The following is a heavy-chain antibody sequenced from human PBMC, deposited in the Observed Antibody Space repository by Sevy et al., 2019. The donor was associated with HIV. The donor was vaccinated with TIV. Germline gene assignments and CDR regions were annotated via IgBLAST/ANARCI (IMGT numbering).Heavy chain of an antibody. CDR3: ASYTTGSRGDY. J-gene: IGHJ4*02. CDR2: INPSDGGT. D-gene: IGHD3-16*01. V-gene: IGHV1-46*01. CDR1: GYTITRYY. Sequence: ASVKVSCKASGYTITRYYMHWMRQAPGQGLEWTGIINPSDGGTTYAQKFQGRVTMTRDTSTSTVYMELSSLRSEDTAVYYCASYTTGSRGDYWGQGTLVTVSS.